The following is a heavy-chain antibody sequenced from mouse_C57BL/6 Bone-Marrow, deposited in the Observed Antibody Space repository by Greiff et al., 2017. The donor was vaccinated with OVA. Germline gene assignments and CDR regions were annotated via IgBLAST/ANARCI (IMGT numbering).Heavy chain of an antibody. D-gene: IGHD1-1*01. Sequence: EVQLVESGGGLVQPGGSLKLSCAASGFTFSDYGMAWVRQAPRKGPEWVAFISNLAYSIYYADTVTGRFTISRENAKITLYLEMSSLRSEDTAMYYCARVGSTWFAYWGQGTLVTVSA. CDR2: ISNLAYSI. V-gene: IGHV5-15*01. CDR1: GFTFSDYG. J-gene: IGHJ3*01. CDR3: ARVGSTWFAY.